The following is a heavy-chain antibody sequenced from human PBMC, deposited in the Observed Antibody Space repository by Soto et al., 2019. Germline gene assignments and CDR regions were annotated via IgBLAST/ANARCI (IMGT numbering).Heavy chain of an antibody. CDR3: VVGVVATYYYHLDV. CDR1: GFTFSTYA. CDR2: LSGSGTDT. D-gene: IGHD2-15*01. V-gene: IGHV3-23*01. Sequence: GGSLRLSCAASGFTFSTYAMTWVRQAPGKGLEWVSALSGSGTDTYYADSVKGRFTISRDNSMNTLYLQMNSLRAEDTAVYYCVVGVVATYYYHLDVWGQGTTVTVSS. J-gene: IGHJ6*02.